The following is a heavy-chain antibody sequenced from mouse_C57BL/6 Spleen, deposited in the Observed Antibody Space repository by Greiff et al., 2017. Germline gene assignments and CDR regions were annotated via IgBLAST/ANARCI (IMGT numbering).Heavy chain of an antibody. V-gene: IGHV1-82*01. CDR3: ALIYDGYHEDAMDY. J-gene: IGHJ4*01. D-gene: IGHD2-3*01. CDR2: IYPGDGDT. CDR1: GYAFSSSW. Sequence: QVQLKQSGPELVKPGASVKISCKASGYAFSSSWMNWVKQRPGKGLEWIGRIYPGDGDTNYNGKFKGKATLTADKSSSTAYVQLSSLTSEDSAVYFCALIYDGYHEDAMDYWGQGTSVTVSS.